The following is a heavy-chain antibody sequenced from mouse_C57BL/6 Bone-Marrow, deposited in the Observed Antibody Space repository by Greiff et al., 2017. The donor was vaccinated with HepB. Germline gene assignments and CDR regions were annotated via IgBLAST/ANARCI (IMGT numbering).Heavy chain of an antibody. V-gene: IGHV3-3*01. CDR1: GFSINSDCY. CDR2: TFYSGIT. J-gene: IGHJ4*01. D-gene: IGHD2-2*01. Sequence: EVQLVESGPRLVRPSQTLSLTCTVTGFSINSDCYWIWIRQFPGNKLEYIGYTFYSGITYYNPSLESRTYITRDTSKNQFSLKLSSVTTEDTATYYCASGRGYDGAMDYWGQGTSVTVSS. CDR3: ASGRGYDGAMDY.